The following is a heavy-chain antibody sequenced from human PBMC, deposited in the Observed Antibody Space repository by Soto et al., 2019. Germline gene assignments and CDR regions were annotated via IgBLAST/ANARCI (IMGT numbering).Heavy chain of an antibody. CDR2: ISSSSSYI. V-gene: IGHV3-21*01. Sequence: EVQLVESGGGLVKPGGSLRLSCAASGFTFSSYSMNWVRQAPGKGLEWVSSISSSSSYIYYADSVKGRFTISRDNAKNSRYLQMNSLRAEDTAVYYCARQCRGGTIFGVVIIPHFDLWGRGTLVTVSS. D-gene: IGHD3-3*01. J-gene: IGHJ2*01. CDR1: GFTFSSYS. CDR3: ARQCRGGTIFGVVIIPHFDL.